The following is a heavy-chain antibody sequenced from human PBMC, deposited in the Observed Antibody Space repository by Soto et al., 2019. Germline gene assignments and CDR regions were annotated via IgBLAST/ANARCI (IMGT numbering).Heavy chain of an antibody. CDR1: GFTFSSYG. CDR2: ISYDGSNK. D-gene: IGHD3-16*02. V-gene: IGHV3-30*18. Sequence: GGSLRLSCAPSGFTFSSYGMHWVRQAPGKGLEWVAVISYDGSNKYYADSVKGRFTISRDNSKNTLYLQMNSLRAEDTAVYYCAKEGEYYDYVWGSYHLYFDYWGQGTLVTVSS. J-gene: IGHJ4*02. CDR3: AKEGEYYDYVWGSYHLYFDY.